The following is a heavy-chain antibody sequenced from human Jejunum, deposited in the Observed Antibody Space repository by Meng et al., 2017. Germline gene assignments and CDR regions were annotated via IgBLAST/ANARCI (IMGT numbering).Heavy chain of an antibody. CDR3: ASGLYGSSGFSQNWADP. CDR2: ISPNTGVT. J-gene: IGHJ5*02. Sequence: ASVKVSCKASGYTFTGYNMNWLRQAPGQGLEWMGRISPNTGVTLYAQKFQGRVTMTRDMSSTTVYMELIGLTSDDTAVYYCASGLYGSSGFSQNWADPWGQGTLVTVSS. CDR1: GYTFTGYN. V-gene: IGHV1-2*06. D-gene: IGHD3-10*01.